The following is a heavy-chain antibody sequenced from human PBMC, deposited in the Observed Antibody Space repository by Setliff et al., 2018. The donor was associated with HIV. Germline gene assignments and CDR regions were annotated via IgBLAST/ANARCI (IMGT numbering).Heavy chain of an antibody. CDR2: IYYSGST. D-gene: IGHD3-10*01. CDR1: GGSISSSSYS. Sequence: PSETLSLTCTVSGGSISSSSYSWGWVRQTPGKALEWIGHIYYSGSTFNNPSLKSRVTMSGDTSKNQFSLNLTSVTAADTAVYFCARGLGRGSGTYYNPPGYWGPGTLVTVSS. J-gene: IGHJ4*02. V-gene: IGHV4-39*07. CDR3: ARGLGRGSGTYYNPPGY.